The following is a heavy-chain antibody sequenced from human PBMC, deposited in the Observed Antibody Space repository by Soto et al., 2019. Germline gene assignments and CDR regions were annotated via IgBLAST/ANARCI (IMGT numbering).Heavy chain of an antibody. Sequence: QVQLQESGPGLAKPSETLSLTCTVSGASISSYYWSWIRQPPGKGLEWIGYIYYSGSTNYNPSLTSRVTISIDTSKNQFSLKLSSVTAADAAVYYCAKTYYDFWSEEYYYYMDVWGKGTTVTVSS. CDR1: GASISSYY. CDR2: IYYSGST. J-gene: IGHJ6*03. D-gene: IGHD3-3*01. V-gene: IGHV4-59*01. CDR3: AKTYYDFWSEEYYYYMDV.